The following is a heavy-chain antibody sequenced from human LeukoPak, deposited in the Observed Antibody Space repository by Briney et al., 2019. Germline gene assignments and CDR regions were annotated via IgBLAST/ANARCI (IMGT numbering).Heavy chain of an antibody. CDR1: GGSISSYY. Sequence: SETLSLTCTVSGGSISSYYWSWIRQPPGKGLEWIGSIYYSGSAFYNPSLKSRVTISVDTSENQFSLKLNSVTAADTAVYYCARLEIVGATLLFDYWGQGTLVTVSS. CDR2: IYYSGSA. V-gene: IGHV4-59*05. CDR3: ARLEIVGATLLFDY. J-gene: IGHJ4*02. D-gene: IGHD1-26*01.